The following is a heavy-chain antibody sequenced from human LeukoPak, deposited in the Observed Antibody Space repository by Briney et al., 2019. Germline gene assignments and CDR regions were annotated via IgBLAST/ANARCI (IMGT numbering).Heavy chain of an antibody. D-gene: IGHD1-26*01. J-gene: IGHJ4*02. CDR2: IIWNSDSI. V-gene: IGHV3-9*01. Sequence: PGGSLRLSCAASGFTFYDYAMHWVRHAPGKGLEWVSGIIWNSDSIGYADSVKGRFTISRGNAKNSLYLQMNSLRAEDTALYYCAKDISVGATPYYFDYWGQGTLVTVSS. CDR1: GFTFYDYA. CDR3: AKDISVGATPYYFDY.